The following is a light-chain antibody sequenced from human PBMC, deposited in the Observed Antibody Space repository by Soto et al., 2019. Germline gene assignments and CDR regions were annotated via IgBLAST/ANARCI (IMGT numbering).Light chain of an antibody. V-gene: IGKV3D-15*01. Sequence: EIVLTQSPGTLSLSPGERATLSCRASQSVSSNYLAWYQQKPGQAPRLLIYDTSSRASDIPDRFSGSGSGTEFALTISSLQSEDFAVYYCQQYNNWPRTFGQGTKVEIK. CDR1: QSVSSN. J-gene: IGKJ1*01. CDR3: QQYNNWPRT. CDR2: DTS.